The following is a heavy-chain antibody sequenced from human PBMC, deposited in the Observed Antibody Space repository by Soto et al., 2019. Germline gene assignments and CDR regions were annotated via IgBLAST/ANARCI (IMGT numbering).Heavy chain of an antibody. Sequence: QVQLQESGPGLVRTSETLSISCTVSGDSINKYFWSWIRQAPGKALEWIGYVYYTGSTHYNPSLEGRVSMSVDSSKSQFSLRLTSLTPADTAVYYCAGADRFGVSISSFDFWGRGALVSVSS. CDR3: AGADRFGVSISSFDF. D-gene: IGHD2-8*01. CDR2: VYYTGST. V-gene: IGHV4-59*12. CDR1: GDSINKYF. J-gene: IGHJ4*02.